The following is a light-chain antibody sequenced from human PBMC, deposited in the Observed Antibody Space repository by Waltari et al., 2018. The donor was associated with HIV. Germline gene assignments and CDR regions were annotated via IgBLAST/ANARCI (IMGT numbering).Light chain of an antibody. CDR3: QQRSDWPPT. CDR1: QSVGSY. Sequence: EIVLTQSPATLSLSPGERATLSCRASQSVGSYLGWYQQKPGQAPRLLLYDASNRATVIPARFSGSGSGTDFTLTISSREPEDFAVYYCQQRSDWPPTFGQGTKVEIK. V-gene: IGKV3-11*01. CDR2: DAS. J-gene: IGKJ1*01.